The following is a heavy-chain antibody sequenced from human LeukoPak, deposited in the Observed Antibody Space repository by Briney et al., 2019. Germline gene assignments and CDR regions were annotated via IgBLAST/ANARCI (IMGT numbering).Heavy chain of an antibody. D-gene: IGHD3-22*01. CDR2: IYYSGST. CDR3: ARHGSAPKYYYDSSGYSRWFDP. V-gene: IGHV4-59*08. Sequence: PSETLSLTCTVSGGSISSYYWSWIRQPPGKGLEWIGYIYYSGSTSYNPSLKSRVTISVDTSKNQFSLKLSSVTAADTAVYYCARHGSAPKYYYDSSGYSRWFDPWGQGTLVTVSS. CDR1: GGSISSYY. J-gene: IGHJ5*02.